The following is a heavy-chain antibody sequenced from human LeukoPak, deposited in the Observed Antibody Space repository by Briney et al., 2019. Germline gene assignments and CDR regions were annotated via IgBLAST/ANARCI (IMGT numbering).Heavy chain of an antibody. CDR1: GGSISSYY. CDR2: IYYSGST. V-gene: IGHV4-59*01. D-gene: IGHD7-27*01. J-gene: IGHJ6*02. Sequence: SETLSLTCTVSGGSISSYYWSWIRQPPGKGLEWIGYIYYSGSTNYNPSLKSRVTISVDTSKNQFSLKLSSVTPADTAVYYCASGTGEYYYYGMDVWGQGTTVTVSS. CDR3: ASGTGEYYYYGMDV.